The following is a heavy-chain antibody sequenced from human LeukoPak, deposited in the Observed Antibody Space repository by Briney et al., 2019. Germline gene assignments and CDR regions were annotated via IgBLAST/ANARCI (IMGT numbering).Heavy chain of an antibody. CDR2: VSLGGGT. CDR3: ARVFGESWYFYMDV. V-gene: IGHV4-4*02. D-gene: IGHD3-10*01. Sequence: KAGGSLRLSCAASGFSFSSHWMHWVRQPPGKGLEWIAEVSLGGGTPYNPSLKSRVLVSVDKSKNQFSLNLTSVTAADTAIYYCARVFGESWYFYMDVWGKGTTVTVSS. J-gene: IGHJ6*03. CDR1: GFSFSSHW.